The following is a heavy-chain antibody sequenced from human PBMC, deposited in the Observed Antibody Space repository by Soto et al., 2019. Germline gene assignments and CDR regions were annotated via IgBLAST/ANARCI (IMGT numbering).Heavy chain of an antibody. V-gene: IGHV3-11*01. D-gene: IGHD3-16*01. CDR2: ISSSGTTK. J-gene: IGHJ5*02. Sequence: KTGGSLRLSCVASGFNLSDNYMTWIRQAPVKGLEWVSSISSSGTTKEYAGSVKGRFTISRDNAKNSLSLQMNSLSAEDTAVYYCAREGEYCFDPWGQGTLVTVSS. CDR1: GFNLSDNY. CDR3: AREGEYCFDP.